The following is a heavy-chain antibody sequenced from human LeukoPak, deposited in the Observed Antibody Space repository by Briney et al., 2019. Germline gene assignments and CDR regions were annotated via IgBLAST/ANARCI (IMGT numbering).Heavy chain of an antibody. Sequence: GGSLRLSCAASGFTFSSYDMHWVRQATGKGLEWVSAIGTAGDTYYPGSVKGRFTISIENAKNSLYLQMNSLRAGDTAVYYCARGGRAAAAYVDNWFDPWGQGTLVTVSS. J-gene: IGHJ5*02. CDR3: ARGGRAAAAYVDNWFDP. D-gene: IGHD6-13*01. V-gene: IGHV3-13*01. CDR2: IGTAGDT. CDR1: GFTFSSYD.